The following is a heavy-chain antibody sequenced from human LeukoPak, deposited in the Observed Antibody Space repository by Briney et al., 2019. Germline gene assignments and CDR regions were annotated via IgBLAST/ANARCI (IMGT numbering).Heavy chain of an antibody. D-gene: IGHD6-13*01. J-gene: IGHJ6*03. Sequence: ASVKVSCKASGYTFTGYYMHWVRQAPGQGLEWMGRINPNSGGTNYAQKFQGRATMTRDTSISTAYMELSRLRSDDTAVYYCARAARFLAAADYYYYYYMDVWGKGTTVTVSS. CDR3: ARAARFLAAADYYYYYYMDV. CDR1: GYTFTGYY. V-gene: IGHV1-2*06. CDR2: INPNSGGT.